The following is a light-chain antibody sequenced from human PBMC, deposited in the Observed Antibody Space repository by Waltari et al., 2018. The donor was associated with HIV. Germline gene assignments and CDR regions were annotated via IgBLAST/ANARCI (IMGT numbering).Light chain of an antibody. J-gene: IGKJ1*01. Sequence: DIQMTQSPSTLSASVGDRVTITCRASQSISSWLAWYQQKPGKAPRLLIYKASSLESGVPSRFSGSGSGIEFTLTISSLQPDDFANYYCQQYKSYPRTFGQGTKVEIK. CDR3: QQYKSYPRT. CDR2: KAS. CDR1: QSISSW. V-gene: IGKV1-5*03.